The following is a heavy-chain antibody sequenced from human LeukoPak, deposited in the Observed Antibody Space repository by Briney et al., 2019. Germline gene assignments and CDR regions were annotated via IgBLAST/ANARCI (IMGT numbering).Heavy chain of an antibody. CDR2: VSATGST. CDR1: GGSISVFY. J-gene: IGHJ4*02. CDR3: AQVTVGGHFDF. V-gene: IGHV4-4*07. D-gene: IGHD6-19*01. Sequence: PSETLSLTCTVSGGSISVFYWSWIRQPAGKGLEYIGRVSATGSTSFNPSLQSRVTMSVDTSKSQFSLKLSSVTAADTAVYYCAQVTVGGHFDFWGQGILVTVSS.